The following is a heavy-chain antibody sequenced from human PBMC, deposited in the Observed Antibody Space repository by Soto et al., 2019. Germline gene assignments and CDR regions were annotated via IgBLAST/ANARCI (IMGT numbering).Heavy chain of an antibody. Sequence: QVQLVESGGGVVQPGRSLRLSCAASGFTFSSYGMHWVRQAPGKGLEWLAVIIYDGSTKYYADSVKGRFTISRDNSKSTLYLQMNSLRAEDTAEYYCAKDRMGAGVRGYFDYWGQGTLVTVSS. CDR2: IIYDGSTK. D-gene: IGHD3-10*01. CDR1: GFTFSSYG. CDR3: AKDRMGAGVRGYFDY. J-gene: IGHJ4*02. V-gene: IGHV3-30*18.